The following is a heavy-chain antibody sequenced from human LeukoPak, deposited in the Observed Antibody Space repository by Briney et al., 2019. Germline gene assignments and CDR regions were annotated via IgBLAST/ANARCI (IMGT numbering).Heavy chain of an antibody. CDR3: ATLGVSAMRGSYYYYYYGMDV. D-gene: IGHD5-18*01. Sequence: GRSLRLSCAASGFTFDDYAMHWVRQAPGKGLEWVSGISWNSGSIGYADSVKGRFTISRDNAKNSLYLQMNSLRAEDTALYYCATLGVSAMRGSYYYYYYGMDVWGQGTTVTVSS. CDR2: ISWNSGSI. V-gene: IGHV3-9*01. CDR1: GFTFDDYA. J-gene: IGHJ6*02.